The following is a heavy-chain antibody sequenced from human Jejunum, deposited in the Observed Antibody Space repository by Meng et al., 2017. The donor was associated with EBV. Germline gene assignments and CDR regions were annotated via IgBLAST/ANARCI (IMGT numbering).Heavy chain of an antibody. CDR1: GFSVKNNY. CDR2: IYSGGNT. D-gene: IGHD3-10*01. CDR3: ARGGEPDY. V-gene: IGHV3-53*01. J-gene: IGHJ4*02. Sequence: EVRLVGSGGDLIQPGGSLRLSCAASGFSVKNNYMSWVRQAPGKGLEWVSVIYSGGNTYYADSVKGRFTISRDDSKNTVFLQMNSLRAEDTAVYYCARGGEPDYWGQGTLVTVSS.